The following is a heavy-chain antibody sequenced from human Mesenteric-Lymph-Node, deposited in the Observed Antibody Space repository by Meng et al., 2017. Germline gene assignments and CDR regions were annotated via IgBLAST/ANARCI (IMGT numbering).Heavy chain of an antibody. CDR3: AREVVAVAGTTDFDY. CDR1: GFTFSSYW. Sequence: GGSLRLSCAASGFTFSSYWMHWVRQAPGKGLVWVSRINSDGSSTSYADSVKGRFTISRDNAKNTLYLQMNSLRAEDTAVYYCAREVVAVAGTTDFDYWGQGTLVTVSS. CDR2: INSDGSST. J-gene: IGHJ4*02. D-gene: IGHD6-19*01. V-gene: IGHV3-74*01.